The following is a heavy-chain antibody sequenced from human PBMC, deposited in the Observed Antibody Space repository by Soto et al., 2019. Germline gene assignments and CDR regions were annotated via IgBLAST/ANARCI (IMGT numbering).Heavy chain of an antibody. V-gene: IGHV4-4*02. D-gene: IGHD2-15*01. J-gene: IGHJ4*02. CDR1: GGSITSNHW. Sequence: SETLSLTCSVSGGSITSNHWWSWVRQAPGKGLEWIGEIFHRGTSHHNPSLESRVTLSVDKSKNKFSLMLTSVTAADTAVYYCASKYCPSTICYLFDNWGQGALVTVSS. CDR2: IFHRGTS. CDR3: ASKYCPSTICYLFDN.